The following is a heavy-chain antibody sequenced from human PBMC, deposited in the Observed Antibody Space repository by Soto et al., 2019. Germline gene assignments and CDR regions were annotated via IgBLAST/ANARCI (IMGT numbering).Heavy chain of an antibody. D-gene: IGHD6-13*01. J-gene: IGHJ5*02. CDR1: GFTFSNYA. Sequence: EVQLLESGGGLVQPGGSLRLSCAASGFTFSNYAMTWVRQAPGKGLEWVSGISGSGSSIYYADSVKGRFTISRDNSKNTLYLQMNSLRAEDTAVYYCAKGGDSSSWKIWFDPWGQGTLVTVSS. CDR3: AKGGDSSSWKIWFDP. V-gene: IGHV3-23*01. CDR2: ISGSGSSI.